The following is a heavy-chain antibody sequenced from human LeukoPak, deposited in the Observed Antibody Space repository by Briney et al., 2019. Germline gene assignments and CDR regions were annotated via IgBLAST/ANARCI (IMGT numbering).Heavy chain of an antibody. CDR3: ARAMYSGSYYYYYGMDV. D-gene: IGHD1-26*01. Sequence: SETLSLTCTVSGGSISSYYWSWIRQPPGKGLEWVGSIYYSGSTYYNPSLKSRVTISVDTSKNQFSLKLSSVTAADTAVYYCARAMYSGSYYYYYGMDVWGQGTTVTVSS. J-gene: IGHJ6*02. V-gene: IGHV4-59*01. CDR1: GGSISSYY. CDR2: IYYSGST.